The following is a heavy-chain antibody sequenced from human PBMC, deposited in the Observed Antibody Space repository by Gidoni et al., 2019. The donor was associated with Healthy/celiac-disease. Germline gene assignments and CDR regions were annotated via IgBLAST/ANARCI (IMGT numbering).Heavy chain of an antibody. D-gene: IGHD1-26*01. J-gene: IGHJ2*01. CDR3: ARPPNSIVQDWYFDL. CDR2: IWYDGSNK. V-gene: IGHV3-33*01. Sequence: QVQLVESGGGVVQPGRSLRLSCAASGFTFSSYGMHWVRQAPGKGLEWVAVIWYDGSNKYYADSVKRRFTISRDNSKNTLYLQMNSLRAEDTAVYYCARPPNSIVQDWYFDLWGRGTLVTVSS. CDR1: GFTFSSYG.